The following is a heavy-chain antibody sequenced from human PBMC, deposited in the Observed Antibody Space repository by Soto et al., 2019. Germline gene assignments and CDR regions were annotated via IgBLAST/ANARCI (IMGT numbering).Heavy chain of an antibody. D-gene: IGHD2-2*01. CDR3: ARAPPLVVVPDPLDY. CDR1: GFTFSSYS. V-gene: IGHV3-21*01. Sequence: EVQLVESGGGLVKPGGSLRLSCAASGFTFSSYSMNWVRQAPGKGLEWVSSISSSCSYIYYADSVKGRFTISRDNAKKSLYLQMNSLRAEDTAVYYCARAPPLVVVPDPLDYWGQGTLVTVSS. CDR2: ISSSCSYI. J-gene: IGHJ4*02.